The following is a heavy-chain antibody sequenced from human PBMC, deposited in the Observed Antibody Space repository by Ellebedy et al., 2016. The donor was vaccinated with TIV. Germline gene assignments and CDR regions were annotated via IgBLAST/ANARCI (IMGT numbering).Heavy chain of an antibody. D-gene: IGHD3-10*01. CDR3: TRYFFVSRSRDYGMDV. J-gene: IGHJ6*02. CDR2: MRSKADGYAT. Sequence: GGSLRLXXAASGFTFSAFEMQWVRQASGKGLEWVGRMRSKADGYATAYAAPVKGRFTMSRDDSKNTAYLQMNSLKTEDSAVYYCTRYFFVSRSRDYGMDVWGQGTTVTVSS. V-gene: IGHV3-73*01. CDR1: GFTFSAFE.